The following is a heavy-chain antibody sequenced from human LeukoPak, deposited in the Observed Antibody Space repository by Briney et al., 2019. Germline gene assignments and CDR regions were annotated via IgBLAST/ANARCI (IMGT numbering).Heavy chain of an antibody. CDR1: GGTFSSYA. CDR2: IIPIFGTA. V-gene: IGHV1-69*13. J-gene: IGHJ3*02. D-gene: IGHD6-6*01. Sequence: SVKVSCKASGGTFSSYAISWVRQAPGQGLKWMGGIIPIFGTANYAQKFQGRVTITADESTSTAYMELSSLRSEDTAVYYCARAHLGIAARPGAFDIWGQGTVVTVSS. CDR3: ARAHLGIAARPGAFDI.